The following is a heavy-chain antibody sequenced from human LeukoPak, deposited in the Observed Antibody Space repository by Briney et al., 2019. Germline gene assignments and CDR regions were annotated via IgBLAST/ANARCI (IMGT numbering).Heavy chain of an antibody. V-gene: IGHV3-21*01. CDR2: ISSSSSYI. J-gene: IGHJ4*02. Sequence: PGGSLRLSCTASGFTFSSYGMSWVRQAPGKGLEWVSAISSSSSYIYYVDSVKGRFTISRDNAKNSLYLQMNSLRAEDTAVYYCARGQLYYDSSGFDYWGQGTLVTVSS. CDR1: GFTFSSYG. D-gene: IGHD3-22*01. CDR3: ARGQLYYDSSGFDY.